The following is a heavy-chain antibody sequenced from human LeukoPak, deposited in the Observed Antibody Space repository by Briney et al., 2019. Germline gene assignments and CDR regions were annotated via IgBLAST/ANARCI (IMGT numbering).Heavy chain of an antibody. CDR1: GGSISSHY. V-gene: IGHV4-59*11. CDR3: ARSYFDI. CDR2: IYYSGST. Sequence: SETLSLTCTVSGGSISSHYWSWIRQPPGKGLEWIGYIYYSGSTNYNPSLKSRVTISVDTSKNQFSLKLSSVTAADTAVYYCARSYFDIWGQGTMVTVSS. J-gene: IGHJ3*02.